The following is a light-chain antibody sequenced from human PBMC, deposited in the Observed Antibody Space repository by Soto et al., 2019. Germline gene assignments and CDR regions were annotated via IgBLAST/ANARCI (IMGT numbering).Light chain of an antibody. Sequence: QSALTQPASVSGSPGQSITISCTGTSSDVGGYNYVSWYQQHPGKAPKLMIYDVSNRPSGVSNRFSGSKSGNTASLTISGVQAEDEADYYCSSYTSSSNLYVFGTGTKVTV. V-gene: IGLV2-14*01. CDR3: SSYTSSSNLYV. J-gene: IGLJ1*01. CDR2: DVS. CDR1: SSDVGGYNY.